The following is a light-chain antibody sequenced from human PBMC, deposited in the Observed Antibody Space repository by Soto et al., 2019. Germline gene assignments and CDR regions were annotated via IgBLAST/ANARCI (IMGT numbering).Light chain of an antibody. J-gene: IGKJ1*01. CDR1: QSISSW. CDR2: KAS. Sequence: SKMTQSPSTLSAYVGDRVTISCRASQSISSWLAWYQQKPGKAPKLLIYKASSLESGVPSRFSGSGSGTEFTLTISSLKPDDFATYYCQQLWT. V-gene: IGKV1-5*03. CDR3: QQLWT.